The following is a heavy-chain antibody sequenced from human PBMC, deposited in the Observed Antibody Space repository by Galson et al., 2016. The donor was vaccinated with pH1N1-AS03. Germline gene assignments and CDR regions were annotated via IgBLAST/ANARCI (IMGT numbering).Heavy chain of an antibody. CDR2: VCLSRLA. J-gene: IGHJ5*02. V-gene: IGHV4-59*01. D-gene: IGHD1-26*01. Sequence: CTVSGGLMGGDFSSCTRQGPGVGVRCIRCVCLSRLAYYNPSLKSRLIVSLDTSKNQLSLKLSSVTAADTAVYYCARDRYFSGWSYEGWFEHSHPGTPATV. CDR3: ARDRYFSGWSYEGWFEH. CDR1: GGLMGGDF.